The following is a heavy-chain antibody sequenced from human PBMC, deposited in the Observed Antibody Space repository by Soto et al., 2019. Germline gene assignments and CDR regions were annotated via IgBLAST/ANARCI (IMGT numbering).Heavy chain of an antibody. CDR1: GFTFSGSA. CDR2: IGNKANSYAT. D-gene: IGHD6-13*01. Sequence: PGGSLRLSCAASGFTFSGSAVHWVRQASGKGLEWVGRIGNKANSYATTYAASVKGRFTISRDDSKNTLYLQMNSLRAEETAVNYCARDNWSSSWYDYYYYYGMDVWGQGTTVTVSS. V-gene: IGHV3-73*01. J-gene: IGHJ6*02. CDR3: ARDNWSSSWYDYYYYYGMDV.